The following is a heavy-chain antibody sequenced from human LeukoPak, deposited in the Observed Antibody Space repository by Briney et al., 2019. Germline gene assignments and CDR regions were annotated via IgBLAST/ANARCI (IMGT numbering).Heavy chain of an antibody. CDR1: RFTFSSYE. CDR3: ARDFAVAGPDY. CDR2: ISSSGSTI. J-gene: IGHJ4*02. Sequence: HPGVTLRLSCAASRFTFSSYEMNRDPQAPGKGREWVSYISSSGSTIYYADSVKGRFTIYRDNAKNSLYLQMNSLRAEDTAVYYCARDFAVAGPDYWGQGTLVTVSS. V-gene: IGHV3-48*03. D-gene: IGHD6-19*01.